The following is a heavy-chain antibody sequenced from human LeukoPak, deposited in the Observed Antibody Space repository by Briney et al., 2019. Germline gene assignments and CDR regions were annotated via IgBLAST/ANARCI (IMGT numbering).Heavy chain of an antibody. V-gene: IGHV3-21*01. D-gene: IGHD4-17*01. Sequence: PGGSLRLSCAASGFTFSSYSMNWVRQAPGKGLEWVSSISSSSSYIYYADSVKGRFTISRDNAKNSLYLQMNSLRAEDTAVYYCARDHDYGGYGGFDPWGQGTLVTVSS. CDR1: GFTFSSYS. J-gene: IGHJ5*02. CDR3: ARDHDYGGYGGFDP. CDR2: ISSSSSYI.